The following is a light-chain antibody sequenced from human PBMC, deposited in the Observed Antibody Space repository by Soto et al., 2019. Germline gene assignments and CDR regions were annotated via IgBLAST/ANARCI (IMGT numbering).Light chain of an antibody. CDR1: SSDVGGYVY. CDR2: EVN. CDR3: SSSAGTKTDVI. J-gene: IGLJ2*01. Sequence: QSALTQPPSASGSPGQSVTISCTGTSSDVGGYVYVSWYQQYPGKAPKLMIYEVNKRPSGVPDRFSGSKSGNTASLTVSGLQAEAEADYYCSSSAGTKTDVIFGGGTKLNVL. V-gene: IGLV2-8*01.